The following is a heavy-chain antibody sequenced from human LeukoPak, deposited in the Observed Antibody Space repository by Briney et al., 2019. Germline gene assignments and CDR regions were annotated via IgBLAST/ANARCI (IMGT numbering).Heavy chain of an antibody. J-gene: IGHJ4*02. V-gene: IGHV3-48*03. CDR3: ARDPPWD. D-gene: IGHD3-16*01. CDR1: GFTFSSYE. CDR2: ISSSGSVI. Sequence: GGSLRLSCAASGFTFSSYEMNWVRQAPGKGLEWVSYISSSGSVISYAGSVKGRFTISRDNAKNSLYLQMNSLRAEDTAVYYCARDPPWDWGQGTLVSVSS.